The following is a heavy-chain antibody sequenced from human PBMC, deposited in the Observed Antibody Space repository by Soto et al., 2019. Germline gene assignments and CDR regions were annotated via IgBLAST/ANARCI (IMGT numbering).Heavy chain of an antibody. CDR1: GFTFSSYR. V-gene: IGHV3-30*18. J-gene: IGHJ6*02. CDR3: AKGRRGLLSNSFYGMDV. D-gene: IGHD2-21*02. CDR2: ISYDGSNK. Sequence: GGSLRLSCAASGFTFSSYRMHWVRQAPGKGLEWVAVISYDGSNKYYADSVKGRFTISRDNSKNTLYLQMNSLRAEDTAVYYCAKGRRGLLSNSFYGMDVWGQGTTVTVSS.